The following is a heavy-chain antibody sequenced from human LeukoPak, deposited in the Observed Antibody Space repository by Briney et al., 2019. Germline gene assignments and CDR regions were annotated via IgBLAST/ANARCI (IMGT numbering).Heavy chain of an antibody. CDR2: IYYSGST. D-gene: IGHD3-16*02. V-gene: IGHV4-59*01. CDR1: GGSISNYY. J-gene: IGHJ3*02. Sequence: SETLSLTCTVSGGSISNYYWSWVRQSPGKGLECIGYIYYSGSTNYNPSLKSRVTISVDTSKNQFSLRLNSVTAADTAVYYCARDRYGFAFDTWGQGTMVTVSS. CDR3: ARDRYGFAFDT.